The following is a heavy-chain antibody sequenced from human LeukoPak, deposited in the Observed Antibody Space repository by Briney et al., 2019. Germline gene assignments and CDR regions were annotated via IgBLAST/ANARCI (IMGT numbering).Heavy chain of an antibody. J-gene: IGHJ4*02. V-gene: IGHV3-15*01. CDR2: IKNKTDGGTT. D-gene: IGHD3-9*01. Sequence: PGGSLRLSCAASGFTFSNAWMSWVRQAPGKGLEWVGRIKNKTDGGTTDYAAPVKGRFTISRDDSKNTLYLQMNSLKTEDTAVYYCTTGRHYDILTGYPGGDYWGQGTLVTVSS. CDR3: TTGRHYDILTGYPGGDY. CDR1: GFTFSNAW.